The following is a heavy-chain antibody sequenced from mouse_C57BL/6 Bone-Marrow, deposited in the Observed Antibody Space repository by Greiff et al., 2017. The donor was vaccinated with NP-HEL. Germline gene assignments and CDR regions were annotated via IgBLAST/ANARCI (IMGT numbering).Heavy chain of an antibody. Sequence: VQLKESGGGLVKPGGSLKLSCAASGFTFSDYGMHWVRQAPEKGLEWVAYISSGSSTIYYADTVKGRFTISRDNAKNTLFLQMTSLRSEDTAMYYCASHYDWFAYWGQGTLVTVSA. CDR3: ASHYDWFAY. CDR1: GFTFSDYG. J-gene: IGHJ3*01. D-gene: IGHD1-2*01. CDR2: ISSGSSTI. V-gene: IGHV5-17*01.